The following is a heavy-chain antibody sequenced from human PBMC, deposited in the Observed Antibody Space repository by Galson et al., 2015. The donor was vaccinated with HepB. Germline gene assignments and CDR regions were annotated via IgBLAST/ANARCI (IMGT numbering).Heavy chain of an antibody. CDR1: GFTFSSYS. CDR2: ISSSSSYI. CDR3: ARVPGYDILTGYYVHYGMDV. D-gene: IGHD3-9*01. V-gene: IGHV3-21*01. J-gene: IGHJ6*02. Sequence: SLRLSCAASGFTFSSYSMNWVRQAPGKGLEWVSSISSSSSYIYYADSVKGRFTISRDNAKNSLYLQMNSLRAEDTAVYYCARVPGYDILTGYYVHYGMDVWGQGTTVTASS.